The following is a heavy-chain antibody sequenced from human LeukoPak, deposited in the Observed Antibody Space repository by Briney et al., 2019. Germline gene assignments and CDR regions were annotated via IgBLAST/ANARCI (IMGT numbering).Heavy chain of an antibody. J-gene: IGHJ4*02. V-gene: IGHV4-59*01. CDR1: GGSISSYY. CDR2: IYYSGST. D-gene: IGHD5-18*01. Sequence: SETLSLTCTVSGGSISSYYWSWIRQPPGKGLEWIGYIYYSGSTNYNPSLKSRVTISVDTSKSQFSLKLSSVTAADTAVYYCAGGYSPSSYFDCWGQGTLVTVSS. CDR3: AGGYSPSSYFDC.